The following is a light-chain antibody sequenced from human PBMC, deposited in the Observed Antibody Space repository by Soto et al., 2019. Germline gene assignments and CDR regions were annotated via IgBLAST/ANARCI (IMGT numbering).Light chain of an antibody. V-gene: IGLV2-23*02. CDR2: QVT. CDR1: SSDVGGYDF. J-gene: IGLJ2*01. CDR3: CSYGGGTTLV. Sequence: SVLTQPASVSGSPGQSINLSCTGTSSDVGGYDFVSWYQQYPGKAPKLIIYQVTQRPSGVSPRFSASKSGNTASLRISGLQTEDEADYYCCSYGGGTTLVLGGGTKLTVL.